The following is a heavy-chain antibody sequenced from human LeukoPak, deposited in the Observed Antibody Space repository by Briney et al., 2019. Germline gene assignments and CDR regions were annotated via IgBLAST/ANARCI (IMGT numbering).Heavy chain of an antibody. CDR2: IRSKANSYAT. D-gene: IGHD6-13*01. CDR3: TRHRKLYSTTCNNVREHNYDPHVDG. CDR1: GFTFSGSA. V-gene: IGHV3-73*01. Sequence: GGSLRLSCAASGFTFSGSAMHWVRQASGKGLEWVGRIRSKANSYATAYAASVKGRFTISRDDSKNTAYMQMNSLKTEDTAVYCCTRHRKLYSTTCNNVREHNYDPHVDGWRKGPTVT. J-gene: IGHJ6*01.